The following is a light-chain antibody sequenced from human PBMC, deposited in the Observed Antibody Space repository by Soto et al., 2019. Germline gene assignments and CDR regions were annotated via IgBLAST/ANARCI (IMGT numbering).Light chain of an antibody. CDR3: QLYDSSRT. V-gene: IGKV3-20*01. Sequence: DIVLTQSPGTLSLSPGESATLSCRASQSVDSTYITWYQQKPGQAPRLLIYGTSGRATGIPDRFSGSGSGTDFTLTISRLEPEDFAVYYCQLYDSSRTFGQGTKVDIK. CDR2: GTS. CDR1: QSVDSTY. J-gene: IGKJ1*01.